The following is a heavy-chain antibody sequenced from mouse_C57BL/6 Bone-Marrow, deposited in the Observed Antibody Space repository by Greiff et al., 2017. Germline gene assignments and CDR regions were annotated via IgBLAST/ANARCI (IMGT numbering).Heavy chain of an antibody. CDR2: IYPRSGNT. V-gene: IGHV1-81*01. Sequence: QVQLQQSGAELARPGASVKLSCKASGYTFTSYGISWVKQRTGQGLEWIGEIYPRSGNTYYNEKFKGKATLTADKSSSTAYMELRSLTSEDSAVYVWARVGAYYRDCDFWGEGATLTVSS. J-gene: IGHJ2*01. D-gene: IGHD2-14*01. CDR3: ARVGAYYRDCDF. CDR1: GYTFTSYG.